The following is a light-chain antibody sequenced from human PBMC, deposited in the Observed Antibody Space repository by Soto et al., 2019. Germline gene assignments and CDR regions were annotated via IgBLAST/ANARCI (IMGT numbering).Light chain of an antibody. CDR1: QSVSSSY. V-gene: IGKV3-20*01. CDR3: HQYDSSPLT. CDR2: GAS. Sequence: EIVLTQSPGTLSLSPGERATLSCRASQSVSSSYLAWYQQKPGQAPRLLIYGASSRATGIPDRFSGSGSGTDFTLTISRLEPEDFAVYYCHQYDSSPLTLGGGTKVE. J-gene: IGKJ4*01.